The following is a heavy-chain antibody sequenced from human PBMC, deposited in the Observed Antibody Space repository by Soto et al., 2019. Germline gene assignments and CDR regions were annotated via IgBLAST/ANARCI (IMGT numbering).Heavy chain of an antibody. CDR1: GFTFTRYS. J-gene: IGHJ4*02. Sequence: PGGSLRPSCAASGFTFTRYSMNWVRQAPGKGLEWVSSISSTTNYIYYGDSMKGRFTISRDNAKNSLYLEMNSLRDEDTAVYYCARETEDLTSNFAYWGQGTLVTVSS. CDR2: ISSTTNYI. V-gene: IGHV3-21*06. CDR3: ARETEDLTSNFAY.